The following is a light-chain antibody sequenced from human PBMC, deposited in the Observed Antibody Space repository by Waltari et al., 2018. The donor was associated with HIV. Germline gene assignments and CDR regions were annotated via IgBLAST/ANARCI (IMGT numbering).Light chain of an antibody. CDR1: SLDVRPYHV. V-gene: IGLV2-14*03. CDR3: SSYTTNNTRV. CDR2: EVS. Sequence: QSALTQPASVSGSPGQSITISCTGPSLDVRPYHVVPRYQQHPGKATKLMIYEVSNRPSGVSNRFSASKSGNTASLTISGLQAEDEADYYCSSYTTNNTRVFGGGTKLTVL. J-gene: IGLJ3*02.